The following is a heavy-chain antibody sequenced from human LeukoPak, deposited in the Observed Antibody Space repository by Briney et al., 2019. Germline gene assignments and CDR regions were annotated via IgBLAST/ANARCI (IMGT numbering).Heavy chain of an antibody. V-gene: IGHV4-30-4*08. J-gene: IGHJ4*02. D-gene: IGHD3-3*01. Sequence: SETLSLTCAVSGYSISSGYYWGWIRQPPGKGLEWIGYIYYSGSTYYNPSLKSRVTISVDTSKNQFSLKLSSVTAADTVVYYCARVDFWSDYFFNFWGQGTLVTVSS. CDR1: GYSISSGYY. CDR3: ARVDFWSDYFFNF. CDR2: IYYSGST.